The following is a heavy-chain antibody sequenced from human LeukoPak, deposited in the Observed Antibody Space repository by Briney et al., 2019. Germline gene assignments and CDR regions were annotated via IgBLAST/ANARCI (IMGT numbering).Heavy chain of an antibody. CDR3: ARRFDAFDI. CDR1: GGSISGYY. Sequence: SETLSLTCTVSGGSISGYYWNWMRQPPGKGLEWIGYFYYSGSTNYNPSLRSRVTISVDTSKNQFSLKLSSVTAADTAVYYCARRFDAFDIWGQGTMVTVSS. V-gene: IGHV4-59*08. J-gene: IGHJ3*02. CDR2: FYYSGST.